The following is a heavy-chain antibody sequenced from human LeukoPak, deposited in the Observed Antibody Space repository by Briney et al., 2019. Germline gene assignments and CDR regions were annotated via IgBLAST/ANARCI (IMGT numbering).Heavy chain of an antibody. J-gene: IGHJ4*02. V-gene: IGHV3-23*01. D-gene: IGHD6-19*01. CDR3: AKTTIGYSSGRYPGWPVDY. CDR2: ISGSGGST. CDR1: GFTFSSYA. Sequence: AGGSLRLSCAASGFTFSSYAMSWVRQAPGKGLEWVSAISGSGGSTYYADSVKGRFTNSRDNSKNTVYLQMNSLRAEDTAVYYCAKTTIGYSSGRYPGWPVDYWGQGTLVTVSS.